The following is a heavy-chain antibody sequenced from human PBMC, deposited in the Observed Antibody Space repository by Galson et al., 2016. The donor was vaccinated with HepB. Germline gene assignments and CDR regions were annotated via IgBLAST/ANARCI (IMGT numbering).Heavy chain of an antibody. CDR3: AEEGHHDFWSGYYNWFAP. V-gene: IGHV3-30-3*01. CDR1: GFTFSSYA. Sequence: SLRLSCAASGFTFSSYAIHWVRQAPGKGLEWVAVISYDGTNKYYADSVKGRFTISRDNSKNSLYLQMNSLRPEDTAVYYCAEEGHHDFWSGYYNWFAPWGQGTLVTVSS. J-gene: IGHJ5*02. CDR2: ISYDGTNK. D-gene: IGHD3-3*01.